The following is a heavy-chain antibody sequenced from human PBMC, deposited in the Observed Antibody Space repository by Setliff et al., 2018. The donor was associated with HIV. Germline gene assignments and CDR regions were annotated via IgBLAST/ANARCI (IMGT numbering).Heavy chain of an antibody. CDR3: ARGGLGVVGAIDY. CDR2: IIHSGGT. J-gene: IGHJ4*02. V-gene: IGHV4-34*01. D-gene: IGHD2-15*01. CDR1: GGSFSGYY. Sequence: SETLSLTCAVYGGSFSGYYWTWIRQPPGRGLEWIGEIIHSGGTNYNRFLKSRVTISVDTSKNQFSLNLSSVTAADTAVYYCARGGLGVVGAIDYWSQGTLGTVS.